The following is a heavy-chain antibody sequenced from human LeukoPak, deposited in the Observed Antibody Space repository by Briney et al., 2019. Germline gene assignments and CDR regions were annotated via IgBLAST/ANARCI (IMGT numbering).Heavy chain of an antibody. CDR1: GFTFSTYG. CDR3: AKDRYYGDYPSAYYYYMDV. J-gene: IGHJ6*03. Sequence: GGSLRLSCAASGFTFSTYGIHWVRQAPGKGLEWVAFIRYDGTNKWCADSVKGRFTISRDNSKNMLYLQMNSLRAEDTAVYHCAKDRYYGDYPSAYYYYMDVWGKGTTVTVSS. CDR2: IRYDGTNK. D-gene: IGHD4-17*01. V-gene: IGHV3-30*02.